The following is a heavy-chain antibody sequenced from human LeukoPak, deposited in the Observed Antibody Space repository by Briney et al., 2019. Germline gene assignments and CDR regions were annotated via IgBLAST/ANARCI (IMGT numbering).Heavy chain of an antibody. CDR1: GFTFSTYS. V-gene: IGHV3-48*01. Sequence: GGSLRLSCAASGFTFSTYSMNWVRQAPGKGLEWVSYISSSSRTIYYADSVKGRFTISRDNAKNSLYLQMNSLRAEDTAVYYCARDPDSSSWYNWFDPWGQGTLVTVSS. CDR3: ARDPDSSSWYNWFDP. D-gene: IGHD6-13*01. CDR2: ISSSSRTI. J-gene: IGHJ5*02.